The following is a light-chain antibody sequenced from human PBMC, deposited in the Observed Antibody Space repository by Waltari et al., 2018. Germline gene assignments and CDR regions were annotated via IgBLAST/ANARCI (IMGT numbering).Light chain of an antibody. Sequence: EMVLTQSPGTLSLSPGERATLSCRASQSVSSALAWYQQKPGQAPRLLIYGASSRATGMPDKFRGSGSGTDVSLTISRLEPEDFAVYFCEHYVRLPGTFGQGTKVEI. CDR3: EHYVRLPGT. J-gene: IGKJ1*01. V-gene: IGKV3-20*01. CDR2: GAS. CDR1: QSVSSA.